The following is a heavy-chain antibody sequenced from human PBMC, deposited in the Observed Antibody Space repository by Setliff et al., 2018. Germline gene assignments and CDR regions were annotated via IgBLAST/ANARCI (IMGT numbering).Heavy chain of an antibody. V-gene: IGHV3-11*01. CDR2: ISSSSSTI. J-gene: IGHJ4*02. D-gene: IGHD2-2*01. CDR1: GFTFSDAW. CDR3: VKGSSDSRPYYFDY. Sequence: PGGSLRLSCAASGFTFSDAWMSWVRQAPGKGLEWVSYISSSSSTIYYADSVKGRFTISRDNAKNSLYLQMNSLRVEDTAVYFCVKGSSDSRPYYFDYWGQGTLVTVSS.